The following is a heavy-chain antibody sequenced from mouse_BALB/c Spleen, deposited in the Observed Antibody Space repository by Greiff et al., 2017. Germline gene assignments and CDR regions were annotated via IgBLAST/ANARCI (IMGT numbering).Heavy chain of an antibody. Sequence: VQLVESGPGLVQPSQSLSITCTASGFALTSYGVNWVRQYPGKGLEWLGVIWRGGSTDYNAGFISRLSISKDNSKSQVFFKMNSLQANDTAIYYCARRNRFYAMDYWGQGTSVTVSS. CDR2: IWRGGST. CDR1: GFALTSYG. D-gene: IGHD2-14*01. CDR3: ARRNRFYAMDY. V-gene: IGHV2-2*02. J-gene: IGHJ4*01.